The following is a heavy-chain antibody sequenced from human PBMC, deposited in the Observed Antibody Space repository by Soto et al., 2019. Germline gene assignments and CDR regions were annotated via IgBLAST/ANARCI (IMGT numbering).Heavy chain of an antibody. Sequence: QVQLQESGPGLVKPSETLSLTCTVSGGSISSYYWSWIRQPPGKGLEWIGYIYYSGSTNYTPSLKSRVTISVDTSKTQFSLKLSSVTAADTAVYYCARHVVPAANYFDYWGQGTLVTVSS. CDR1: GGSISSYY. J-gene: IGHJ4*02. D-gene: IGHD2-2*01. V-gene: IGHV4-59*08. CDR2: IYYSGST. CDR3: ARHVVPAANYFDY.